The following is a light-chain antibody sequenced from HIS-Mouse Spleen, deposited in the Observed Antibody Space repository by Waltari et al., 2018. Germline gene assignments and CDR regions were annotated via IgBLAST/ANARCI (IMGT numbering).Light chain of an antibody. Sequence: DIQFTQSPSFQHASIENRNTLTCRASQGISSYLAWYQQKPGKAPKLLIYAASTLQSGVPSRFSGSGSGTEFTLTISSLQPEDFATYYCQQLNSYPPTFGQGTKVEIK. CDR2: AAS. J-gene: IGKJ1*01. V-gene: IGKV1-9*01. CDR3: QQLNSYPPT. CDR1: QGISSY.